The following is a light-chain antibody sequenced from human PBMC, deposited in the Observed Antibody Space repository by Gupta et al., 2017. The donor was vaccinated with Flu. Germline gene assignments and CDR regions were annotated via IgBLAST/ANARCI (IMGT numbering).Light chain of an antibody. CDR3: SAMNWNRSGGV. Sequence: WTISSGIEVGTNRGDWYQNKYRRPPQSAPRFLVYTDKQQRSGVPSRFSGSKYASAAAVTISRLQPEDEDDYYCSAMNWNRSGGVFGGGTKLTVL. V-gene: IGLV5-45*02. J-gene: IGLJ3*02. CDR2: FLVYTDK. CDR1: SGIEVGTNR.